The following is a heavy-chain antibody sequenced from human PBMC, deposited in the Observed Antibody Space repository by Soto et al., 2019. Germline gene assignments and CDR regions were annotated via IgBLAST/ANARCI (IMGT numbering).Heavy chain of an antibody. Sequence: QVQLQESGPGLVKPSQTLSLTCTVSGGSISSGDYYWSWIRQPPGKGLEWLGDIYYSGSTYYNPSLKSRVTISVDTSKNQFSLKLSSVTAADTAVYYCARVGGFGATTIDYWGQGTLVTVSS. CDR3: ARVGGFGATTIDY. V-gene: IGHV4-30-4*01. CDR1: GGSISSGDYY. CDR2: IYYSGST. D-gene: IGHD3-10*01. J-gene: IGHJ4*02.